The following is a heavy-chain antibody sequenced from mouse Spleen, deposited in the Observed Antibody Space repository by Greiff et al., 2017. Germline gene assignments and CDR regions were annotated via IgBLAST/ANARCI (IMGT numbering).Heavy chain of an antibody. Sequence: DVKLVESGGGLVKPGGSLKLSCAASGFTFSSYAMSWVRQTPEKRLEWVATISDGGSYTYYPDNVKGRFTISRDNAKNNLYLQMSHLKSEDTAMYYCARVFYSNYEGDYAMDYWGQGTSVTVSS. CDR3: ARVFYSNYEGDYAMDY. CDR1: GFTFSSYA. D-gene: IGHD2-5*01. J-gene: IGHJ4*01. V-gene: IGHV5-4*03. CDR2: ISDGGSYT.